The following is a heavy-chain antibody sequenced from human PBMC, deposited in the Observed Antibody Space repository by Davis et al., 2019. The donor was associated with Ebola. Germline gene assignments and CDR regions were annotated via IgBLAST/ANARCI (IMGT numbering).Heavy chain of an antibody. CDR2: INHSGST. CDR1: GGSFSGYY. Sequence: PSETLSLTCAVYGGSFSGYYWSWIRQPPGKGLEWIGEINHSGSTNYNPSLKSRVTISGDTSQNQFSLKLNSVTAGDTAVYYCARTGDDDYGDYAVDYWGQGTLVTVSS. J-gene: IGHJ4*02. CDR3: ARTGDDDYGDYAVDY. D-gene: IGHD4-17*01. V-gene: IGHV4-34*01.